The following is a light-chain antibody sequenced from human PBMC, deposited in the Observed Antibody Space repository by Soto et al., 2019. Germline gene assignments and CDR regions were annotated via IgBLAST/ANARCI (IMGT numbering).Light chain of an antibody. Sequence: EIVLTQSPATPSLSPGERATLSCRASESVSYYLAWYQQKPGQAPRLLIYDASTRAAGIPARFSGSGSETDFTLTISSLEPDDFAVYYCQQRHHWLRTFGQGTKLEI. CDR3: QQRHHWLRT. CDR1: ESVSYY. CDR2: DAS. V-gene: IGKV3-11*01. J-gene: IGKJ2*01.